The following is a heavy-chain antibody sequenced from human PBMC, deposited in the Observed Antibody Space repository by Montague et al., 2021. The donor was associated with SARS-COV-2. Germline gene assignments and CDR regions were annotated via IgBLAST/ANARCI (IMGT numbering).Heavy chain of an antibody. J-gene: IGHJ6*02. V-gene: IGHV4-59*12. CDR3: ARERSESQSFWYLYAMDV. CDR1: GGSISSYY. D-gene: IGHD2-8*01. Sequence: SETLSLTCTVSGGSISSYYWSWIRQPPGRGLEWIGYIYYSGSTNYNPPLKSRVTISVDTSKNQFTLKLSSVTAADTAVYYCARERSESQSFWYLYAMDVWGQGTTVTVSS. CDR2: IYYSGST.